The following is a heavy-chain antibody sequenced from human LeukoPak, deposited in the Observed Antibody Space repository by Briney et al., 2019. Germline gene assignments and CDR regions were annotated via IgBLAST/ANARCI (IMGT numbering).Heavy chain of an antibody. J-gene: IGHJ3*02. CDR1: GGSISSYY. V-gene: IGHV4-59*01. Sequence: SETLSLTCTVSGGSISSYYWSWIRQPPGKGLEWIGYIYYSGSTNYNPSLKSRVTISVDTSKNQFSLKLSSVTAADTAVYYCARDGWLARRAFDIWGQGTMVTVSS. D-gene: IGHD6-19*01. CDR3: ARDGWLARRAFDI. CDR2: IYYSGST.